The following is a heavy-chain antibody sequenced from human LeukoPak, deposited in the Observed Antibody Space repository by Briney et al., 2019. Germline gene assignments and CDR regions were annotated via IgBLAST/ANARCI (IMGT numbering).Heavy chain of an antibody. Sequence: GGSLRLSCAASGFTVSNNYMSWVRQAPGKWLEWVSLIYSGGTTYYADSVKGRFTISRDDAKNSLYLQMNSLRAEDTAVYYCAELGITMIGGVWGKGTTVTISS. J-gene: IGHJ6*04. D-gene: IGHD3-10*02. CDR2: IYSGGTT. V-gene: IGHV3-53*01. CDR3: AELGITMIGGV. CDR1: GFTVSNNY.